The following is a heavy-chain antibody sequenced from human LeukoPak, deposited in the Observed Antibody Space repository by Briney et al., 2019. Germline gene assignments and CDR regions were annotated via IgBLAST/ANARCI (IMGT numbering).Heavy chain of an antibody. CDR3: ASSPAAEYCGGDCRIDNWFDP. V-gene: IGHV4-39*07. CDR1: GGSISSSSYY. CDR2: INHSGST. J-gene: IGHJ5*02. Sequence: SETLSLTCTVSGGSISSSSYYWSWIRQPPGKGLEWIGEINHSGSTNYNPSLKSRATISVDTSKNQFSLKLSSVTAADTAVYYCASSPAAEYCGGDCRIDNWFDPWGQGTLVTVSS. D-gene: IGHD2-21*02.